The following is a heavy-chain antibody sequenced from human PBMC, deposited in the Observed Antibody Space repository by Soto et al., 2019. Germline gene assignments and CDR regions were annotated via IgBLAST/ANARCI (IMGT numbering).Heavy chain of an antibody. CDR2: ISAYNGNT. CDR1: GYTFTSYG. D-gene: IGHD2-15*01. V-gene: IGHV1-18*04. CDR3: ARFSGGSYNTYYYYYGMDV. J-gene: IGHJ6*02. Sequence: ASVKVSCKASGYTFTSYGISWVRQAPGQGLDWMGWISAYNGNTKYAQDLQGRVTMTTDTSTSTAYMELRSLRSDDTAMYYCARFSGGSYNTYYYYYGMDVWGQGTTVTVSS.